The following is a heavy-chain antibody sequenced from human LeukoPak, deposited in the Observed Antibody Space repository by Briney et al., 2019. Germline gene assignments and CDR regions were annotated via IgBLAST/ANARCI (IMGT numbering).Heavy chain of an antibody. J-gene: IGHJ3*02. CDR1: GGTFSSYA. V-gene: IGHV1-69*01. Sequence: GSSVKVSCKASGGTFSSYAISWVRQAPGQGLEWMGGIIPTFGTANYAQKFQGRVTITADESTSTAYMELSSLRSEDTAVYYCARVAVHYCSSTSCPFDIWGQGTMVTVSS. CDR2: IIPTFGTA. CDR3: ARVAVHYCSSTSCPFDI. D-gene: IGHD2-2*01.